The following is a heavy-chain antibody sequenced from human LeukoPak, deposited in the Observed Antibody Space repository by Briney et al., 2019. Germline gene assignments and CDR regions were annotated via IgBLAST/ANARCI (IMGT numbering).Heavy chain of an antibody. V-gene: IGHV3-66*01. CDR1: GFIVSNNY. D-gene: IGHD6-13*01. J-gene: IGHJ4*02. CDR2: IYRGGSS. CDR3: ASDLSTWFD. Sequence: GGSLRLSCVASGFIVSNNYMSWVRQAPWMGLEWVSTIYRGGSSFYADSVKGRFTISRDNSKNTLYLQMDSLRAEDTAVYYCASDLSTWFDWGQGTQVTVAS.